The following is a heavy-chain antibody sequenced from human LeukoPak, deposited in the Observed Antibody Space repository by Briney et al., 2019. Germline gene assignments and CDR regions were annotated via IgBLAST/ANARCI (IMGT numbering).Heavy chain of an antibody. CDR2: IYHSGST. J-gene: IGHJ3*02. CDR3: ARHRVGIRAAFDI. CDR1: GYSISSGYY. V-gene: IGHV4-38-2*02. D-gene: IGHD1-26*01. Sequence: SETLSLTCTVSGYSISSGYYWGWIRQPPGKGLEWIGSIYHSGSTYYNPSLKSRVTISVDTSKNQFSLKLSSVTAADTAVYYCARHRVGIRAAFDIWGQGTMVTVSS.